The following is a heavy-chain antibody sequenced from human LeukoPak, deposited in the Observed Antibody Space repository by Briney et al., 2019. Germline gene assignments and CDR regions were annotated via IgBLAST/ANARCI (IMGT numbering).Heavy chain of an antibody. J-gene: IGHJ4*02. Sequence: SCKASGGTFSSYAMSWVRQAPGKGLEWVSAISGSGGSTYYADSVKGRFTISRDNSKNTLYLQMNSLRAEDTAVYYCAKDRGIAVALRWFPAPNIIGGGAGDYWGQGTLVTVSS. D-gene: IGHD6-19*01. CDR1: GGTFSSYA. CDR2: ISGSGGST. V-gene: IGHV3-23*01. CDR3: AKDRGIAVALRWFPAPNIIGGGAGDY.